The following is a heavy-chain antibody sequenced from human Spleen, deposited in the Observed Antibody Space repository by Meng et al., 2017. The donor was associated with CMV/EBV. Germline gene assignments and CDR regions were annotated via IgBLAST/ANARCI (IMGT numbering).Heavy chain of an antibody. CDR3: VISSHN. J-gene: IGHJ4*02. V-gene: IGHV4-39*07. D-gene: IGHD3-3*02. CDR2: IYYRGST. CDR1: CGSITSTSSY. Sequence: QLPLRASGPGVVKPSETLSLTCTISCGSITSTSSYWGWVRQPPGKGLEWIGSIYYRGSTNYNPSLKSRISMSVDMSKNQFSLKVNSVTAADTAIYYCVISSHNWGQGTLVTVPS.